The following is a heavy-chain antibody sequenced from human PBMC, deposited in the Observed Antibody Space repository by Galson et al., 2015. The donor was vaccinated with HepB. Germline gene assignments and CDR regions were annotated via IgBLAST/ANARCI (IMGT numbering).Heavy chain of an antibody. D-gene: IGHD3-16*01. J-gene: IGHJ4*02. CDR1: GFTFSSYS. CDR3: ARDRGHFLGILSGAFDY. CDR2: ISSSSSTI. V-gene: IGHV3-48*02. Sequence: SLRLSCAASGFTFSSYSMNWVRQAPGKGLEWVSYISSSSSTIYYADSVKGRFTISRDNAKNSLYLQMNSLRDEDTAVYYCARDRGHFLGILSGAFDYWGQGTLVTVSS.